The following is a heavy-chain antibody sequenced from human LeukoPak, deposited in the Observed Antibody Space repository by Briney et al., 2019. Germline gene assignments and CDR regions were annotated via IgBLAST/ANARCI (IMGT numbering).Heavy chain of an antibody. Sequence: TGGSLRLSCAASGFTFSTYAMSWVRQAPGKGLEWVSAISGSGGTTDYADSVKGRFTISRDNAKNSLYLQMSSLRAEDTAVYYCAKQDSYWDVFDIWGQGTLVTVS. J-gene: IGHJ3*02. CDR1: GFTFSTYA. D-gene: IGHD2-21*02. CDR2: ISGSGGTT. CDR3: AKQDSYWDVFDI. V-gene: IGHV3-23*01.